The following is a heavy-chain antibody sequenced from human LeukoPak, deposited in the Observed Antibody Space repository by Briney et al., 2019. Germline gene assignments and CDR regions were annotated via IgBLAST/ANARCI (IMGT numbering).Heavy chain of an antibody. D-gene: IGHD3-10*01. V-gene: IGHV3-7*03. CDR2: IKQDGSEK. Sequence: GGSLRLSCAASGFTFSSYWMSWVRQAPGKGLEWVANIKQDGSEKYYVDSVKGRFTISRDNAKNSLYLQMNSLKTEDTAVYYCTRQLGELLSGTPYYYYLDVWGKGTTVTVSS. CDR1: GFTFSSYW. J-gene: IGHJ6*03. CDR3: TRQLGELLSGTPYYYYLDV.